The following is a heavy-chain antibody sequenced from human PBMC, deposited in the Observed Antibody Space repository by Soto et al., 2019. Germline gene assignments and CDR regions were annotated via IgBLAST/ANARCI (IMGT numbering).Heavy chain of an antibody. CDR1: GFNFSSYG. V-gene: IGHV3-33*01. J-gene: IGHJ6*02. CDR3: ARWRRDMDV. CDR2: IWYHGRSQ. Sequence: GGSLRLSCAATGFNFSSYGMNWVRQAPGKGLEWVAVIWYHGRSQFYADSVQGRFTISRDNSKKTLYLHMNSLRAEDTAVYYCARWRRDMDVLGQGNTVTVS.